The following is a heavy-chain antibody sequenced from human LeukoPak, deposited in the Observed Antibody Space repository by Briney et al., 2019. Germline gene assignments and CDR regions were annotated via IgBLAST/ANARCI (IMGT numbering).Heavy chain of an antibody. CDR1: GFTFSNSA. J-gene: IGHJ4*02. Sequence: GGSLRLSCAASGFTFSNSAMTWVRQAPGKGLEWVSSISSSGAYIYYADLVEGRFTISRDNGKNSLYLQMNSLRAEDTAVYYCARGVGNYRYYFDFWGQGTLVTVSS. CDR3: ARGVGNYRYYFDF. D-gene: IGHD3-22*01. V-gene: IGHV3-21*01. CDR2: ISSSGAYI.